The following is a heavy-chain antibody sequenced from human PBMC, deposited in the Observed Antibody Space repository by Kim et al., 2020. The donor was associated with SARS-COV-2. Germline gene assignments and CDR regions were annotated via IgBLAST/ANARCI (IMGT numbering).Heavy chain of an antibody. D-gene: IGHD6-13*01. CDR2: INPNNGDT. CDR3: AGEVTLASVSAAGRKGLKRRDP. CDR1: GYRFTDNF. Sequence: ASVKVSCKASGYRFTDNFLNWVRQAPGQGLEWIGWINPNNGDTAYAQKFQGRVKMTRDKSLNTVYMEMRSLRSDDTALYYCAGEVTLASVSAAGRKGLKRRDPWGEGTQLTVSS. V-gene: IGHV1-2*02. J-gene: IGHJ5*02.